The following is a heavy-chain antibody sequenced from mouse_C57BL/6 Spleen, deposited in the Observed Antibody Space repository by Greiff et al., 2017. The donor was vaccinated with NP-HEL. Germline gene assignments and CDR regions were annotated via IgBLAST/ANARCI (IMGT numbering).Heavy chain of an antibody. J-gene: IGHJ2*01. Sequence: EVKLVESGGDLVKPGGSLKLSCAASGFTFSSYGMSWVRQTPDKRLEWVATISSGGSYTYYPDSVKGRFTISRDNAKNTLYLQMSSLKSEDTAMYYCAMNEEEYYFDYWGQGTTLTVSS. CDR3: AMNEEEYYFDY. CDR2: ISSGGSYT. V-gene: IGHV5-6*01. CDR1: GFTFSSYG.